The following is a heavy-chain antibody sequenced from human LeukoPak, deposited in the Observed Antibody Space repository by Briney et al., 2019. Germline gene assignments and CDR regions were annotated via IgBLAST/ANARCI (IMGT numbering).Heavy chain of an antibody. J-gene: IGHJ4*02. CDR2: IYYSGST. CDR3: ARRSGHYSGVDY. D-gene: IGHD6-19*01. V-gene: IGHV4-39*01. CDR1: GGSISSSSYY. Sequence: SETLSLTCTVSGGSISSSSYYWGWIRQPPGKGLEWIGSIYYSGSTYYNPSLKSRVTISVDTSKNQFSLKLSSVTAADTAVYYCARRSGHYSGVDYWGQGTLVTDSS.